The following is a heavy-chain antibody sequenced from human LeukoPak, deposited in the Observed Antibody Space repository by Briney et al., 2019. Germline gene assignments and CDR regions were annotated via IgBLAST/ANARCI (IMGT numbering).Heavy chain of an antibody. Sequence: PGGSLRLSCAASGFTFSDYNMRWIRQAPGKGLEWVSSISRSGSTKYYADSVKGPFTISRDNSKNTLYLQMNSLRAEDTAVYYCAKARLVTTHFDYWGQGTLVTVSS. CDR2: ISRSGSTK. CDR1: GFTFSDYN. CDR3: AKARLVTTHFDY. V-gene: IGHV3-11*01. J-gene: IGHJ4*02. D-gene: IGHD4-17*01.